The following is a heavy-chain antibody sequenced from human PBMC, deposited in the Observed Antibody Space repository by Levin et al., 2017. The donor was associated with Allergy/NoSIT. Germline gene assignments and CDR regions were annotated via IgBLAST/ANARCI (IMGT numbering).Heavy chain of an antibody. J-gene: IGHJ6*02. CDR2: INHSGST. CDR3: ARGQFGVVVVAATLGDRPPAGMDV. V-gene: IGHV4-34*01. Sequence: SQTLSLTCAVYGGSFRGYYWSWIRQPPGKGLEWIGEINHSGSTNYNPSLKSRVTISVDTSKNQFSLKLSSVTAADTAVYYCARGQFGVVVVAATLGDRPPAGMDVWGQGTTVTVSS. CDR1: GGSFRGYY. D-gene: IGHD2-15*01.